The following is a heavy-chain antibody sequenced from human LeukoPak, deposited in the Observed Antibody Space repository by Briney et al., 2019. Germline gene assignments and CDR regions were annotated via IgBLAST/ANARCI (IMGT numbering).Heavy chain of an antibody. CDR3: ARIGSSGWYTGYYYGMDV. Sequence: PSETLSLTCAVYGGSFSGYYWSWIRQPPGKGLEWIGEINHSGSTNYNPSLKSRVTISVDTSKNQLSLKLSSVTAADTAVYYCARIGSSGWYTGYYYGMDVWGQGTTVTVSS. J-gene: IGHJ6*02. CDR2: INHSGST. CDR1: GGSFSGYY. V-gene: IGHV4-34*01. D-gene: IGHD6-19*01.